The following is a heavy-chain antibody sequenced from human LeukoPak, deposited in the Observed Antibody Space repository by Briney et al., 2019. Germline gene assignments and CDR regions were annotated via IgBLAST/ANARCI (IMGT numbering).Heavy chain of an antibody. Sequence: ASVKVSCKASGGTLSGYYIHWVRQGPGQGLEWMGWINPNSGTNYAQNFQGRVTMTRDTSISTAYMELSRLRSDDTAVYYCAREEQHQRGRHFEYWGQGTLVTVSS. CDR2: INPNSGT. D-gene: IGHD6-13*01. V-gene: IGHV1-2*02. CDR1: GGTLSGYY. J-gene: IGHJ4*02. CDR3: AREEQHQRGRHFEY.